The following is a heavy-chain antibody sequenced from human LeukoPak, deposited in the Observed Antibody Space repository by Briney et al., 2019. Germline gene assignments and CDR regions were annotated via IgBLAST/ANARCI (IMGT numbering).Heavy chain of an antibody. CDR2: ISGSGGST. D-gene: IGHD4/OR15-4a*01. J-gene: IGHJ4*02. V-gene: IGHV3-23*01. Sequence: PGGSLSLSCAASGFTFISYAMSWVRPAPGKGLEGVSAISGSGGSTYDADSVKGRFTISRDNSKNTLYLQMNSLRAEDTAVYYCAKDLGMTMDFDYWGQGTLVTVSS. CDR3: AKDLGMTMDFDY. CDR1: GFTFISYA.